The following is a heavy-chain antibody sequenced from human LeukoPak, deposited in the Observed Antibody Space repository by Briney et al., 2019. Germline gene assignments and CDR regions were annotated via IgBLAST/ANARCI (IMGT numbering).Heavy chain of an antibody. CDR3: ARVETTVYYYYYYMDV. J-gene: IGHJ6*03. Sequence: SETLSLTCTVSGGSISSYYWSWIRQPPGKGLEWIGYIYYSGSTNYNPSLKSRVTISVDTSKNQFSLKLSSVTAADTAVYYCARVETTVYYYYYYMDVWGKGTTVTVSS. D-gene: IGHD2/OR15-2a*01. CDR1: GGSISSYY. V-gene: IGHV4-59*01. CDR2: IYYSGST.